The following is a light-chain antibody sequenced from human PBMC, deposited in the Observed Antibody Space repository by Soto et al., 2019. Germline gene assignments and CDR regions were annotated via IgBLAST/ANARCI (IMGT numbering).Light chain of an antibody. CDR1: SSDIGGYNY. CDR3: SSYTRSSARYV. Sequence: QSALTQPASVSGSPGQSITISCTGSSSDIGGYNYVSWYQQHPGKAPKLMIYEVSNRPSGVSNRFSGSKSGNTASLTISGLQAEEEADYYCSSYTRSSARYVFGTGTKLTVL. V-gene: IGLV2-14*01. J-gene: IGLJ1*01. CDR2: EVS.